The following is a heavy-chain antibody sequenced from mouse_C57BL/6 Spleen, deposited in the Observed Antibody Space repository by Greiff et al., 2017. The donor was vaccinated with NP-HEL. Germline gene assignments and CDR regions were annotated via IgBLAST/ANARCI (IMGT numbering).Heavy chain of an antibody. CDR2: IYPGSGST. Sequence: VQLQQPGAELVKPGASVKMSCKASGYTFTSYWITWVKQRPGQGLEWIGDIYPGSGSTNYNEKFKSKATLTVDTSSSTAYMQLSSLTSEDSAVYYCARSRGNYVTYYYAMDYWGQGTSVTVSS. CDR1: GYTFTSYW. D-gene: IGHD2-1*01. V-gene: IGHV1-55*01. J-gene: IGHJ4*01. CDR3: ARSRGNYVTYYYAMDY.